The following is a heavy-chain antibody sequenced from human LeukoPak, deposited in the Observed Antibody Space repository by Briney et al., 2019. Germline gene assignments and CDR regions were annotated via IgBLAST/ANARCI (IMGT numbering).Heavy chain of an antibody. D-gene: IGHD4-4*01. CDR3: AKDLSSRDDYNSFDY. V-gene: IGHV3-23*01. CDR2: ISGSGGST. Sequence: GGSLRLSCAASGFTFSSYAMSWVRQAPGKGLEWVSAISGSGGSTYYADSVKGRFTISRDNSKNTLYLQMNSLRAEDTAVYYCAKDLSSRDDYNSFDYWGQGTLVTVSS. J-gene: IGHJ4*02. CDR1: GFTFSSYA.